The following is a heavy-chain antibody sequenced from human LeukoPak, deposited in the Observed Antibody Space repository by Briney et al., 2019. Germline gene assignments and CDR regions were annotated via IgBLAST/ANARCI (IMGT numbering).Heavy chain of an antibody. Sequence: SETLSLTCTVSGGSVSSGSYSWSWIRQPPGKGLEWIGYIYHSGSTYYNPSLKSRVTISVDRSKNQFSLKLSSVTAADTAVYYCASVDTAMALDYWGQGTLVTVSS. CDR3: ASVDTAMALDY. CDR2: IYHSGST. D-gene: IGHD5-18*01. CDR1: GGSVSSGSYS. V-gene: IGHV4-30-2*01. J-gene: IGHJ4*02.